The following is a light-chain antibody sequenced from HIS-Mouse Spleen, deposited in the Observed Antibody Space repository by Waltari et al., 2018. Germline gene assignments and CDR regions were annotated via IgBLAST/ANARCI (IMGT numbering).Light chain of an antibody. CDR2: RNN. Sequence: QSVLTQPPSASGTPGQRVTISCSGSSSNIGSNYVYWYQQLPGTAPKPPIYRNNQRPSGVPDRFSGSKSGTSASLAISGLRSEDEADYYCAAWDDSLSGSYVFGTGTKVTVL. CDR3: AAWDDSLSGSYV. CDR1: SSNIGSNY. V-gene: IGLV1-47*01. J-gene: IGLJ1*01.